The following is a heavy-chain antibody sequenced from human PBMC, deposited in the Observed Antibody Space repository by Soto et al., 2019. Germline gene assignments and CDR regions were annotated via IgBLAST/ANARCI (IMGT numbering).Heavy chain of an antibody. Sequence: SETLSLTCTVSGGSISSYYWSWIRQPPGKGLERIGYIYYSGSTNYNPSLKSRVTISVDTSKNQFSLKLSSVTAADTAVYYCARRYVASFDYWGQGTLVTVSS. D-gene: IGHD3-16*01. CDR1: GGSISSYY. J-gene: IGHJ4*02. CDR3: ARRYVASFDY. CDR2: IYYSGST. V-gene: IGHV4-59*01.